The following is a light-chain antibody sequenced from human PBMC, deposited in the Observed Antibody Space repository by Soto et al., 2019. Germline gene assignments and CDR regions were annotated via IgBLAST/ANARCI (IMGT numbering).Light chain of an antibody. CDR3: QQRPNWPLT. J-gene: IGKJ4*01. Sequence: EIVLTQSPATLSLSPGERATLSCRASQSISSHLAWYQQKPGQAPRLLMYDVSNRATDIPARSSGSGSGTDFTLTISSLEPEDFAVYYCQQRPNWPLTFGGGPKVQLK. CDR1: QSISSH. CDR2: DVS. V-gene: IGKV3-11*01.